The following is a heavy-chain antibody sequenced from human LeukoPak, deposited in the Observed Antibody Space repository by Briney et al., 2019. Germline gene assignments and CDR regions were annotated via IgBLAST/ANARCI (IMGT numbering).Heavy chain of an antibody. J-gene: IGHJ6*03. CDR2: VNHSGNT. CDR1: GGPLSGYY. Sequence: PSETLSLTCEVYGGPLSGYYWSWIRQPPGKGLEWIGEVNHSGNTNYNPSLKSRVTISVDTSKNQFSLKMTSVTDADTAVYYCARAYFDWLSTSSHYYMDVWGKGTTVTVSS. CDR3: ARAYFDWLSTSSHYYMDV. D-gene: IGHD3-9*01. V-gene: IGHV4-34*01.